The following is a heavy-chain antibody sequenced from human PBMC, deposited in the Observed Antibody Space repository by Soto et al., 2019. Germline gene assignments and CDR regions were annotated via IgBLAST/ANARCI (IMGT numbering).Heavy chain of an antibody. Sequence: EVQLLETGGGWVQPGGSLRLSCAASGFTFISYAMSCVRQARGKGLEWVSAISGSGGSTYYADSVKGRFTISRDNSKNTLYLQMNGLRAEDTAVYYCAANGETPGPWYFDLWGRGTLVTVSS. CDR2: ISGSGGST. V-gene: IGHV3-23*01. CDR1: GFTFISYA. D-gene: IGHD3-10*01. CDR3: AANGETPGPWYFDL. J-gene: IGHJ2*01.